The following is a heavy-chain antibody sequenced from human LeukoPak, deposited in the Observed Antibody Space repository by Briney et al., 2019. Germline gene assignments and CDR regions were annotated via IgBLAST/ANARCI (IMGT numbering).Heavy chain of an antibody. Sequence: ASVKLSCKASGYTFTGYYMHWVRQAPGQGLEWMGWINPNSGGTNYAQKFQGRVTMTRDTSISTAYMELSRLRSDDTAVYYCARDLPVYGSGSRNPMYYYYGMDVWGQGTTVTVSS. CDR1: GYTFTGYY. CDR2: INPNSGGT. J-gene: IGHJ6*02. V-gene: IGHV1-2*02. CDR3: ARDLPVYGSGSRNPMYYYYGMDV. D-gene: IGHD3-10*01.